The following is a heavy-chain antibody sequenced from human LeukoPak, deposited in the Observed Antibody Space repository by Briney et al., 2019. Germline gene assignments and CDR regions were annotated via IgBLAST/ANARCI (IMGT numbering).Heavy chain of an antibody. Sequence: GRSLRLSCAASGFTFSSYEMNWARQAPGKGLEWVSIISSDSSHIYDTDSAKGRFTISRDNAKNSLYLQMNSLRPEDTAVYYCVRGATAVTRHLDYWGQGTLVTVSS. CDR2: ISSDSSHI. CDR1: GFTFSSYE. CDR3: VRGATAVTRHLDY. J-gene: IGHJ4*02. D-gene: IGHD4-23*01. V-gene: IGHV3-21*01.